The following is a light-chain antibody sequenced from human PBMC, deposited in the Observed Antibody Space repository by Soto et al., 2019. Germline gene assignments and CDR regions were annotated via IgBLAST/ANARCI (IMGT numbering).Light chain of an antibody. CDR3: LQNNSYPRA. J-gene: IGKJ1*01. Sequence: DIQVTQSPSYLSASVCDRVTITCRASQGTRSDLGWYQQKPGKAPKRLIYAASSLQSGVPSRFSGSGSGTEFTLTISSLQPEDFATYYCLQNNSYPRAFGQGTKVEIK. CDR1: QGTRSD. CDR2: AAS. V-gene: IGKV1-17*01.